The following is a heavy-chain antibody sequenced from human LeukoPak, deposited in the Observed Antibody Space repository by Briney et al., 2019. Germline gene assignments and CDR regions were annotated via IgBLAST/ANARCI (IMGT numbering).Heavy chain of an antibody. D-gene: IGHD3-10*01. V-gene: IGHV1-69*01. CDR2: IIPIFGTA. CDR1: GGTFSSYA. Sequence: SVKVSCEASGGTFSSYAISWVRQAPGQGLEWMGGIIPIFGTANYAQKFQGRVTITADESTSTAYMELSSLRSEDTAVYYCARGEFGGYYYYYYMDVWGKGTTVTVSS. CDR3: ARGEFGGYYYYYYMDV. J-gene: IGHJ6*03.